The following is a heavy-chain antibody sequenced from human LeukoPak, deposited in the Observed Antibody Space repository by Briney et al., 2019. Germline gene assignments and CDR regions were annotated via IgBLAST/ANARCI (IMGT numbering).Heavy chain of an antibody. CDR3: ARVDRPSGHDFDY. V-gene: IGHV3-49*03. CDR2: IRSKADGGTT. J-gene: IGHJ4*02. CDR1: GFTFRDYN. D-gene: IGHD3-9*01. Sequence: QSGGSLRLSCTASGFTFRDYNINWFRQAPGRGLEWVGFIRSKADGGTTEYAASVKGRFTISRDDSKNVAYLQINNLRAEDTALYYCARVDRPSGHDFDYWGQGTLVTVSS.